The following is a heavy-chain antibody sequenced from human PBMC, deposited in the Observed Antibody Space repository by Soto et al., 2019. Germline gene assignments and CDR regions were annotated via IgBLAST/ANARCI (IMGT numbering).Heavy chain of an antibody. V-gene: IGHV3-9*01. J-gene: IGHJ6*02. CDR3: AKDAITMVRGVISYYGMDV. CDR2: ISWNSGSI. CDR1: GFTFDDYA. Sequence: EVQLVESGGGLVQPGRSLRLSCAASGFTFDDYAMHWVRQAPGKGLEGVSGISWNSGSIGYADSVKGRFTISRDNAKNSLYLKMNSLRAEDTALYYCAKDAITMVRGVISYYGMDVWGQGTTVTVSS. D-gene: IGHD3-10*01.